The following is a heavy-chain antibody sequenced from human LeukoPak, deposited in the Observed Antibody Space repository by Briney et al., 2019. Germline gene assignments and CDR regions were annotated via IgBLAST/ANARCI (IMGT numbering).Heavy chain of an antibody. J-gene: IGHJ5*02. CDR1: GFTFSSYS. D-gene: IGHD1-26*01. Sequence: GGSLRLSCAASGFTFSSYSMNWVRQAPGKGLEWVSSISSSSSYIYYADSVKGRFTISRDNAKNSLYLQMNSLRAEDTAVYYCAREMWKLHNWFDPWDQGTLVTVSS. CDR2: ISSSSSYI. V-gene: IGHV3-21*01. CDR3: AREMWKLHNWFDP.